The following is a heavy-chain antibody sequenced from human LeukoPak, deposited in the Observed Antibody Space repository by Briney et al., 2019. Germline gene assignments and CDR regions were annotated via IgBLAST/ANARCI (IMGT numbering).Heavy chain of an antibody. D-gene: IGHD3-22*01. CDR1: GFTFSCYG. J-gene: IGHJ4*02. CDR2: IGYDGSNK. V-gene: IGHV3-30*02. CDR3: AKDHYDSSGYYLDY. Sequence: AGGSLRLSCAASGFTFSCYGMHWVRQAPGKGLEWVAFIGYDGSNKYYADSVKGRFTISRDNSKNTLYLQMNSLRAEDTAVYYCAKDHYDSSGYYLDYWGQGTLVTVSS.